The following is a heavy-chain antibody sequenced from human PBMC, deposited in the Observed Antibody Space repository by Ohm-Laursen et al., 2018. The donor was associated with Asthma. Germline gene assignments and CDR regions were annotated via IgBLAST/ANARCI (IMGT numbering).Heavy chain of an antibody. Sequence: GTLSLTWAVYGGSFSGYYWSWIRQPPGKGLEWIGEINHSGSTNYNPSLKSRVTISVDTSKNKFSLKLSSVTAADTAVYYCARDVYSRLKGYFQHWGQGTLVTVSS. V-gene: IGHV4-34*01. J-gene: IGHJ1*01. CDR1: GGSFSGYY. D-gene: IGHD2-8*01. CDR2: INHSGST. CDR3: ARDVYSRLKGYFQH.